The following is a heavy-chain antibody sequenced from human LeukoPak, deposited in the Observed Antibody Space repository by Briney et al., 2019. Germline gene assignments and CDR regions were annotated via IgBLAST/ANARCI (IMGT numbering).Heavy chain of an antibody. CDR3: AHYDFWRGHALDI. V-gene: IGHV3-23*01. J-gene: IGHJ3*02. Sequence: GGSLRLSCAASGFTFSSYAMSWVRQAPGEGLEWVSAISGSGGSTYYADSVKGRFTISRDTSKTTVYLQMNSLRGDDTAIYYCAHYDFWRGHALDIWGQGTMVTVSS. D-gene: IGHD3-3*01. CDR1: GFTFSSYA. CDR2: ISGSGGST.